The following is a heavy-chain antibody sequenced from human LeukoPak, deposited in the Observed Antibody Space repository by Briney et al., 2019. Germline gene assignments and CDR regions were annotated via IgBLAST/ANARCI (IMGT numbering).Heavy chain of an antibody. CDR3: ARDSYYYDSSGYDHAFDI. Sequence: GESLKISCKGSGYSFTSYWIGWVRQMPGKGLEWMGIIYPGDSDTRYSPSFQGLVTISADKSISTAYLQWSSLKASDTAMYYCARDSYYYDSSGYDHAFDIWGQGTMVTVSS. D-gene: IGHD3-22*01. J-gene: IGHJ3*02. CDR1: GYSFTSYW. V-gene: IGHV5-51*01. CDR2: IYPGDSDT.